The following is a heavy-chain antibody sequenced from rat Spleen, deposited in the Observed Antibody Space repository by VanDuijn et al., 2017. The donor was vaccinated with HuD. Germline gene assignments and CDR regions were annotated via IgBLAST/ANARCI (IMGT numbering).Heavy chain of an antibody. CDR3: ARQWLTGSHWFFDF. J-gene: IGHJ1*01. V-gene: IGHV5S13*01. CDR2: ITNTGGST. CDR1: GFTFSHYG. D-gene: IGHD1-4*01. Sequence: EVQLVESGGGLVQPGRSLKLSCVASGFTFSHYGMAWVRQSPTTGLEWVASITNTGGSTYYPDSVKGRFTISRDNAKSSLYLQMDSLRSGDTATYYCARQWLTGSHWFFDFWGPGTMVTVSS.